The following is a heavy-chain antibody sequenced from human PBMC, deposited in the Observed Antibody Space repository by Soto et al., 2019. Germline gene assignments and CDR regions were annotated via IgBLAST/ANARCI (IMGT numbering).Heavy chain of an antibody. D-gene: IGHD6-13*01. CDR3: ARVPPPLSIAAADWFDP. J-gene: IGHJ5*02. CDR2: INAGNGNT. Sequence: GASVKVSCKASGYTFTSYAMHWVRQAPGQRLEWMGWINAGNGNTKYSQKFQGRVTITRDTSASTAYMELSSLRSEDTAVYYCARVPPPLSIAAADWFDPWGQGTLVTSPQ. V-gene: IGHV1-3*01. CDR1: GYTFTSYA.